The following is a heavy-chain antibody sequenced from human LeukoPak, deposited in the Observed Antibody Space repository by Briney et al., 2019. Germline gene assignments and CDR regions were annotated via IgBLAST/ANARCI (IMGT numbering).Heavy chain of an antibody. Sequence: RASVKVSCKASGYTFTSYGISWVRQARGQGLEWMGWISAYNGNTNYAQKLQGRVTMTTDTSTSTAYMELRSLRSDDTAVYYCARDWYYYDSSGSHFPDYWGQGTLVTVSS. V-gene: IGHV1-18*01. CDR1: GYTFTSYG. CDR3: ARDWYYYDSSGSHFPDY. J-gene: IGHJ4*02. D-gene: IGHD3-22*01. CDR2: ISAYNGNT.